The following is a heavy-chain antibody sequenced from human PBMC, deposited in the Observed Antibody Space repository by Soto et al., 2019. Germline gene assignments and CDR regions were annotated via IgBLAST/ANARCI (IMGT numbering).Heavy chain of an antibody. CDR3: ARDARNYYDTSGYYYYFDY. D-gene: IGHD3-22*01. CDR2: IYYSGST. J-gene: IGHJ4*02. Sequence: TLSLTCTVSGGSISSGGYYWSWIRQHPGKGLEWIGYIYYSGSTYYNPSLKSRVTISVDTSKNQFSLKLSSVTAADTAVYYCARDARNYYDTSGYYYYFDYWGQGTLVTVSS. CDR1: GGSISSGGYY. V-gene: IGHV4-31*03.